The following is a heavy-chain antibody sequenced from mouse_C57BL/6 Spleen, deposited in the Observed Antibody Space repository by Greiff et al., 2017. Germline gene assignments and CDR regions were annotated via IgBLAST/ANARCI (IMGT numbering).Heavy chain of an antibody. J-gene: IGHJ3*01. Sequence: EVKLVESGEGLVKPGGSLKLSCAASGFTFSSYAMSWVRQTPEKRLEWVAYISSGGDYIYYADTVKGRFTISRDNARNTLYLQMSSLKSEDTAMYYCTRGSDYYGSSYPFAYWGQGTLVTVSA. CDR2: ISSGGDYI. CDR1: GFTFSSYA. D-gene: IGHD1-1*01. CDR3: TRGSDYYGSSYPFAY. V-gene: IGHV5-9-1*02.